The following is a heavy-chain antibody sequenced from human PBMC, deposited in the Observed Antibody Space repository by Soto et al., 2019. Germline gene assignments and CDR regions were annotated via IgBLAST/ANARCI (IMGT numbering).Heavy chain of an antibody. CDR2: IYTSGST. D-gene: IGHD1-26*01. J-gene: IGHJ5*02. V-gene: IGHV4-4*07. Sequence: QVQLQESGPGLVKPSETLSLTCTVSGGSISSYYWSWIRQPAGKGLEWIGRIYTSGSTNYNPSLKNRVTMSEDTSKNQFPLKLSSVTAADTAVYYCARVARPGGSYYWFDPWGQGTLVTVSS. CDR1: GGSISSYY. CDR3: ARVARPGGSYYWFDP.